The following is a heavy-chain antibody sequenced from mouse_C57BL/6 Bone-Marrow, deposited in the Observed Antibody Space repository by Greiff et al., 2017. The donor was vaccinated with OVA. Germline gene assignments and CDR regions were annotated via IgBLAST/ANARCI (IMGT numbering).Heavy chain of an antibody. D-gene: IGHD1-1*01. J-gene: IGHJ4*01. Sequence: QVQLKQPGAELVKPGASVKLSCKASGYTFTSYWMHWVKQRPGQGLEWIGMIHPNSGSTNYNEKFKSKATLTVDKSSSTAYMQLSSLTSEDSAVYYCARGGYYGSRDAMDYWGQGTSVTVSS. V-gene: IGHV1-64*01. CDR2: IHPNSGST. CDR3: ARGGYYGSRDAMDY. CDR1: GYTFTSYW.